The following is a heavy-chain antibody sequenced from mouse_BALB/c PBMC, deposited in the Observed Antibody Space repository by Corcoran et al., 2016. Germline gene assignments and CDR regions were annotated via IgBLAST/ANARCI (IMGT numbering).Heavy chain of an antibody. CDR3: ARYYGSSYWFAY. CDR1: GYTFSSYW. D-gene: IGHD1-1*01. J-gene: IGHJ3*01. V-gene: IGHV1-9*01. CDR2: ILPGSGSA. Sequence: QVQLQQSGAELMQPGASVKISCKATGYTFSSYWIEWVKQRPGHGLEWIGEILPGSGSANYNEKFKGKATFTADTSSNTAYMQLSSLISEDSAVYYCARYYGSSYWFAYWGQGTLVTVSA.